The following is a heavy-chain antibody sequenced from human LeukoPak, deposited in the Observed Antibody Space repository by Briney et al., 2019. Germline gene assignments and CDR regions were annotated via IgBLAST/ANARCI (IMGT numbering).Heavy chain of an antibody. J-gene: IGHJ5*02. CDR1: VASISSYY. CDR2: IYYSGST. CDR3: ARHRYYYDSSGYYYQP. D-gene: IGHD3-22*01. V-gene: IGHV4-59*01. Sequence: PSETLSLTCTVSVASISSYYWSWIRQPPGKGLEWIGYIYYSGSTNYNPSLKSRVTISVDTSKNQFSLRMSSVTAADTAVYYCARHRYYYDSSGYYYQPWGQGTLVTVSS.